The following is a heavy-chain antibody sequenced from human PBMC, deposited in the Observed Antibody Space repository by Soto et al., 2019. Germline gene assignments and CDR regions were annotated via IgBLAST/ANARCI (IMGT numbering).Heavy chain of an antibody. Sequence: EVQLLESGGGLVQPGGSVRLSCAASGFTFSSYAMSWVRQAPGKGLEWVSAISGNGADTSYADSVRGRFTISRDNSKDTLYLQMNSLRAEDTAVYYCAKLRVLEWEVQESDYWGQGTLVSVSS. D-gene: IGHD3-3*01. CDR3: AKLRVLEWEVQESDY. CDR2: ISGNGADT. CDR1: GFTFSSYA. V-gene: IGHV3-23*01. J-gene: IGHJ4*02.